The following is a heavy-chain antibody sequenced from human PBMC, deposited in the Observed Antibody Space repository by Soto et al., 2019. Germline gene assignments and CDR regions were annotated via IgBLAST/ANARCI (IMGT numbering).Heavy chain of an antibody. D-gene: IGHD2-2*01. Sequence: ASVKVSCKASGYTFTSYAMHWVRQAPGQRLEWMGWINAGNGNTKYSQKFQGRVTITRDTSASTAYMELSSLRSEDTAVYYCAREEIVVVPAVMGYYYYYYGMDVWGQGTTVTV. J-gene: IGHJ6*02. V-gene: IGHV1-3*01. CDR1: GYTFTSYA. CDR3: AREEIVVVPAVMGYYYYYYGMDV. CDR2: INAGNGNT.